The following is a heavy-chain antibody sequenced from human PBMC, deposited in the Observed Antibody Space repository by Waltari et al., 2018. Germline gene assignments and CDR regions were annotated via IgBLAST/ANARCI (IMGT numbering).Heavy chain of an antibody. CDR2: VDPEDGET. CDR3: ATKGWRGVANNWFDP. D-gene: IGHD3-10*01. CDR1: GYTFTDYD. Sequence: EVQLVQSGAEVKKPGATVKISCKASGYTFTDYDMHWVQQAPGKGLEWMGRVDPEDGETIYAEKFQGRVTITADTSTDTAYMELSSLRSEDTAVYYCATKGWRGVANNWFDPWGQGTLVTVSS. J-gene: IGHJ5*02. V-gene: IGHV1-69-2*01.